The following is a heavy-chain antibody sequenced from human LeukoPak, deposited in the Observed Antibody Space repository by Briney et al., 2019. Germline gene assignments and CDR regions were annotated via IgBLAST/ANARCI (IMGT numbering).Heavy chain of an antibody. J-gene: IGHJ4*02. Sequence: GGSLRLSCAASGFTFSSYWMSWVRQAPGKGLEWVANIKQDGSEKYYVDSVKGRFTISRDNAKNSLYLQMNSLRAEDTALYYCAGSGSNWNDYCDYWGQGTLVTVSS. D-gene: IGHD1-20*01. CDR2: IKQDGSEK. V-gene: IGHV3-7*01. CDR3: AGSGSNWNDYCDY. CDR1: GFTFSSYW.